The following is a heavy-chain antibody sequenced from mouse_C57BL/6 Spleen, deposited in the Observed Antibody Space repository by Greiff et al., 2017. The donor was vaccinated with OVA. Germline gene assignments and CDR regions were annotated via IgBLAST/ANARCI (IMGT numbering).Heavy chain of an antibody. J-gene: IGHJ1*03. V-gene: IGHV5-17*01. CDR3: ASFTRSRSWYFDV. CDR1: GFTFSDYG. CDR2: ISSGSSTI. Sequence: EVQLVESGGGLVKPGGSLKLSCAASGFTFSDYGMHWVRQAPEKGLEWVAYISSGSSTIYYADTVKGRFTISRDNAKNTLFLQMTSLRSEDTAMYYCASFTRSRSWYFDVWGKGTTVTVSS.